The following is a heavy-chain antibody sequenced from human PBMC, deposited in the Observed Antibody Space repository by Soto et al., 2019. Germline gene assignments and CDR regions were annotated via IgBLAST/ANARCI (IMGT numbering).Heavy chain of an antibody. CDR2: FDPEDGET. D-gene: IGHD3-3*01. J-gene: IGHJ4*02. CDR3: ASVGLDFWSGYYPRSFAY. CDR1: GYTLTELS. V-gene: IGHV1-24*01. Sequence: ASVKVSCKXSGYTLTELSMHWVRQAPGKGLEWMGGFDPEDGETIYAQKFQGRVTMTEDTSTDTAYMELSSLRSEDTAVYYCASVGLDFWSGYYPRSFAYWGQGTLVTVSS.